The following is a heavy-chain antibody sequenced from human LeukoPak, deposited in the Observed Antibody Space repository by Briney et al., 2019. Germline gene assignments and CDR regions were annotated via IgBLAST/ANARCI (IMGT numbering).Heavy chain of an antibody. Sequence: SVKVSCKASGGTFSSYAISWVRRAPGQGLEWMGGIIPIFGTANYAQKFQGRVTITADESTSTAYMELSSLRSEDTAVYYCARDLGKHIVVVTADYYYYMDVWGKGTTVTVSS. J-gene: IGHJ6*03. D-gene: IGHD2-21*02. CDR2: IIPIFGTA. CDR3: ARDLGKHIVVVTADYYYYMDV. CDR1: GGTFSSYA. V-gene: IGHV1-69*13.